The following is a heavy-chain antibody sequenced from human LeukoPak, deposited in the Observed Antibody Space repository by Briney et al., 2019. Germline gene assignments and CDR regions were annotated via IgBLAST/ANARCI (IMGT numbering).Heavy chain of an antibody. J-gene: IGHJ4*02. D-gene: IGHD3-22*01. CDR2: ISGSGGST. V-gene: IGHV3-23*01. CDR1: GFTFSSYA. Sequence: GGSLRLSCAASGFTFSSYAMSWVRQAPGEGLEWVSGISGSGGSTYYADSVKGRFTISRDNSKNTLYLQMNSLRAEDTAVYYCAKAPRDSSSYFLYCLDYWGQGTLVTVSS. CDR3: AKAPRDSSSYFLYCLDY.